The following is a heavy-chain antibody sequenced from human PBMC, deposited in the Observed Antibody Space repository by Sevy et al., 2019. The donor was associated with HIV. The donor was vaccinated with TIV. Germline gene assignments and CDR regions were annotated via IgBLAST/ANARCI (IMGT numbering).Heavy chain of an antibody. CDR1: GFTFSNAW. CDR3: TTDSARFLEWLLPGVPNGYFDY. J-gene: IGHJ4*02. CDR2: IKSKTDGGTT. V-gene: IGHV3-15*01. D-gene: IGHD3-3*01. Sequence: GRSLRLSCAASGFTFSNAWMSWVRQAPGKGLEWVGRIKSKTDGGTTDYAAPVKGRFTISRDDSKNTLYLQMNSLKTEDTAVYYCTTDSARFLEWLLPGVPNGYFDYWGQGTLVTVSS.